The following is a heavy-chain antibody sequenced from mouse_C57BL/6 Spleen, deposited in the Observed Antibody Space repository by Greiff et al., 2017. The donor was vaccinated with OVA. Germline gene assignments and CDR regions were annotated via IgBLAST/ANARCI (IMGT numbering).Heavy chain of an antibody. D-gene: IGHD4-1*01. CDR3: ARNWAGFDY. CDR2: ISSGSSTI. V-gene: IGHV5-17*01. CDR1: GFTFSDYG. Sequence: EVTLVESGGGLVKPGGSLKLSCAASGFTFSDYGMHWVRQAPEKGREWVAYISSGSSTIYYADTVKGRFTIYRDNAKNTLFLQMTSLRSEDTAMYYCARNWAGFDYWGQGTTLTVSS. J-gene: IGHJ2*01.